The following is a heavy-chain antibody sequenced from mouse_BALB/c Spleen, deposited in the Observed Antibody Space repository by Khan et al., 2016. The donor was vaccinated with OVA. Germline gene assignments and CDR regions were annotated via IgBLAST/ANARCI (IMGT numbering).Heavy chain of an antibody. CDR1: GDSITSGF. Sequence: EVQLVESGPSLVKPSQTLSLTCSVTGDSITSGFWNWIRKFPGNKFEYLGYITYSGNIYYNPSLKSRISITRDTSKSQYYLQLHSVTTEDTATYYCARSYGSGAMDYWGQGTSVTVSA. J-gene: IGHJ4*01. D-gene: IGHD1-1*01. CDR3: ARSYGSGAMDY. V-gene: IGHV3-8*02. CDR2: ITYSGNI.